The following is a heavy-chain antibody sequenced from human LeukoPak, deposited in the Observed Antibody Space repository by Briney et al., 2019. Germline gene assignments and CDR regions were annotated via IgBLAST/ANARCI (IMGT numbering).Heavy chain of an antibody. V-gene: IGHV3-30-3*01. J-gene: IGHJ4*02. Sequence: GGSLRLSCAASGLIFSSYAMHWVRQAPGKGLEWVAVISYDGTEKCYGDSVKGRFTISRDNSKNTLYLQMNSLRAEDTALYYCARDGHGVPLDYWGQGTLVTVSP. CDR1: GLIFSSYA. CDR3: ARDGHGVPLDY. D-gene: IGHD4-17*01. CDR2: ISYDGTEK.